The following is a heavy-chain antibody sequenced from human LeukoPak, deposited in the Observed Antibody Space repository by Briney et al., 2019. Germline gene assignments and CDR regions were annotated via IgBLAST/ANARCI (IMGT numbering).Heavy chain of an antibody. CDR1: GYTFTSYD. Sequence: ASVKVSCKASGYTFTSYDINWVRQASGQGLEWMGWMNPNSGNTAYAQKFQGRVTMTRNISISTAYMELSSLRSEDTAVYYCARALGGCSSTSCYPLYYYYYYMDVWGKGTTVTVSS. D-gene: IGHD2-2*01. J-gene: IGHJ6*03. V-gene: IGHV1-8*01. CDR3: ARALGGCSSTSCYPLYYYYYYMDV. CDR2: MNPNSGNT.